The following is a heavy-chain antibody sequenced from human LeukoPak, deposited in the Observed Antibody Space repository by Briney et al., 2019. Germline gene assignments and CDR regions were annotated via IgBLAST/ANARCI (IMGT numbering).Heavy chain of an antibody. Sequence: SETLSLTCAVYGGSFSGYYWSWIRQPPGKGLEWIGEINHSGSTNYNPSLKSRVTISVDTSKNQFSLKLSSATAADTAVYYCARGAQDIVVVVAATSVYFDYWGQGTLVTVSS. CDR1: GGSFSGYY. V-gene: IGHV4-34*01. J-gene: IGHJ4*02. CDR2: INHSGST. CDR3: ARGAQDIVVVVAATSVYFDY. D-gene: IGHD2-15*01.